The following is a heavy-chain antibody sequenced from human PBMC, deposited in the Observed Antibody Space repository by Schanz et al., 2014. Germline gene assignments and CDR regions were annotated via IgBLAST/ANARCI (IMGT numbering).Heavy chain of an antibody. J-gene: IGHJ3*01. CDR3: ARGGVEMATIRDAFDL. CDR1: GYTFIDYS. D-gene: IGHD3-10*01. Sequence: QVRLVQSGAEVKKPGASVKVSCKASGYTFIDYSLNWVRQAPGQGLEWMGRNIHVLGVTNYAQKFQGRLTITVDQSKTTAFMELSSLTSEDTALYYCARGGVEMATIRDAFDLWGQGTMVTVS. V-gene: IGHV1-69*09. CDR2: NIHVLGVT.